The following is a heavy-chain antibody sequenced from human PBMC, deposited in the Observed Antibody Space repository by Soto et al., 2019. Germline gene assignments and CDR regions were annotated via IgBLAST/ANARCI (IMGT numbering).Heavy chain of an antibody. D-gene: IGHD3-10*01. CDR1: GYTFTSYG. V-gene: IGHV1-18*01. CDR3: ARADVGYRSGSKSPDAFDI. Sequence: QVQLVQSGAEVKKPGDSVKVACKASGYTFTSYGISWVRQAPGQGLEWMGWISAYNSNTNYAQKLQGRVTMTTDTSTSTAYMELRSLRSEDTAVYYCARADVGYRSGSKSPDAFDIWGQGTMVTVSS. CDR2: ISAYNSNT. J-gene: IGHJ3*02.